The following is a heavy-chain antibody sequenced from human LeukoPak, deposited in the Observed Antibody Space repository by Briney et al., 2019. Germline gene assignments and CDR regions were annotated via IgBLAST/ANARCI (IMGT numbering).Heavy chain of an antibody. CDR2: ISAYSGDI. CDR3: ARESGSDAFDI. Sequence: ASVKVSCKASGYTFTKYGVSWVRQAPGQGLEWMGWISAYSGDIKYAQRGKGRVTMTTDTSTSTVYMELRSLRSDDTAVYYCARESGSDAFDIWGQGTMVTVSS. CDR1: GYTFTKYG. J-gene: IGHJ3*02. V-gene: IGHV1-18*01.